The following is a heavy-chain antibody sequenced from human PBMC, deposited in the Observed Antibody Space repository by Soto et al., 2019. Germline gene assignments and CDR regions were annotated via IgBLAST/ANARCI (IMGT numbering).Heavy chain of an antibody. V-gene: IGHV3-9*01. J-gene: IGHJ4*02. CDR1: GFSFSNYV. Sequence: GGSLRLSCAASGFSFSNYVMHWVRQAPGKGLEWVSGISWNSGSIGYADSVKGRFTISRDNAKNSLYLQMNSLRAEDTALYYCAKAHSSGWYYFDYWGQGTLVTVS. CDR3: AKAHSSGWYYFDY. CDR2: ISWNSGSI. D-gene: IGHD6-19*01.